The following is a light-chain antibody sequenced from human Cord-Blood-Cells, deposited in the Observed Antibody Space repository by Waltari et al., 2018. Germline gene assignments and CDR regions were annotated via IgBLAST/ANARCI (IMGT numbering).Light chain of an antibody. CDR1: QSVSSY. V-gene: IGKV3-11*01. CDR3: KQRSNWPPT. CDR2: DAS. Sequence: EIVLTQSPATLSLSPGERATLSCRASQSVSSYLAWYQQKPGQAPRLLIYDASNRATGIPARFSGSGSGTDFTLTSSSLEPEDFAVYYCKQRSNWPPTFGQGTKVEIK. J-gene: IGKJ1*01.